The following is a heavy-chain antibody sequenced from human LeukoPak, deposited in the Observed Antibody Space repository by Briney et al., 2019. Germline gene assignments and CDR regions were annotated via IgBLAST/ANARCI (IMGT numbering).Heavy chain of an antibody. CDR2: IYTSGST. D-gene: IGHD3-10*01. Sequence: SETLSLTCTVSGGSISSYYWSWIRQPAGKGLEWIGRIYTSGSTNYNPSLKSRVTMSVDTSKNQFSLKLSSVTAADTAVYYCARVSITMVRGVIFDYWGQGTLVTVSS. J-gene: IGHJ4*02. V-gene: IGHV4-4*07. CDR1: GGSISSYY. CDR3: ARVSITMVRGVIFDY.